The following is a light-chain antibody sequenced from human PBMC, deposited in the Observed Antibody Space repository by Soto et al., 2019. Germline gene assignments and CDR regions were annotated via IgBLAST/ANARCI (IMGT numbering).Light chain of an antibody. Sequence: ETVLTQSPVTLSLSPGESATLSCRASQSVDRYLAWYQQKPGQAPRLLIYDASNRATGIPARFSGSGSGTDFTLTISSLEPEDFALYYCQQRKYWPPLTFGQGTRLEIK. V-gene: IGKV3-11*01. CDR3: QQRKYWPPLT. J-gene: IGKJ5*01. CDR2: DAS. CDR1: QSVDRY.